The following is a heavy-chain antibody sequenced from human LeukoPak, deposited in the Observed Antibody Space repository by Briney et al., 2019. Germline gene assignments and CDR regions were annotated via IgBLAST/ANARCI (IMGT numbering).Heavy chain of an antibody. V-gene: IGHV4-30-2*01. Sequence: PSETLSLTCAVSGGSLSSGGYSWSWIRQPPGKGLEWIGYIYHSGSTYYNPSLKSRVTISVDRSKNQFSLKLSSVTAADTAVYYCARGQNYYGSGSMTLRAFDYWGQGTLVTVSS. CDR1: GGSLSSGGYS. J-gene: IGHJ4*02. CDR2: IYHSGST. CDR3: ARGQNYYGSGSMTLRAFDY. D-gene: IGHD3-10*01.